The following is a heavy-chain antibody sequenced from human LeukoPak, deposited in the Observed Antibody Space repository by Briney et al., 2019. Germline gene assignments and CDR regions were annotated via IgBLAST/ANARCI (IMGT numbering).Heavy chain of an antibody. J-gene: IGHJ4*02. CDR1: GFTFNNFA. Sequence: GGSLRLSCAASGFTFNNFAMSWVRQAPGKGLEWVANIQQDGSDKYYVDSVKGRFTISRDNAKNSLYLQMNSLRAEDTAVYYCARDLYRIVVVPHYFDYWGQGTLVTVSS. D-gene: IGHD3-22*01. CDR2: IQQDGSDK. CDR3: ARDLYRIVVVPHYFDY. V-gene: IGHV3-7*01.